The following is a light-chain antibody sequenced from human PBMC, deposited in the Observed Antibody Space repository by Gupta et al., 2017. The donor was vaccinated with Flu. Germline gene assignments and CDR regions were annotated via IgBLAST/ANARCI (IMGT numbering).Light chain of an antibody. CDR1: SSNIGSKT. J-gene: IGLJ3*02. CDR3: AAWDDSLNARV. CDR2: SNN. V-gene: IGLV1-44*01. Sequence: QSVFTQPPSASGTPGQRVTISCSGSSSNIGSKTVNWYQQLPGTAPKLLIYSNNQRPSGIPGRFSGSKSGTSASLAISGLQSEDEADYYCAAWDDSLNARVFGGGTKLTVL.